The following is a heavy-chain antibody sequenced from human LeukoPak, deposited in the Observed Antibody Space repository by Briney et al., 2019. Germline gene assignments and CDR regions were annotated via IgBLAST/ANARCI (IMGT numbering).Heavy chain of an antibody. CDR3: AKDTDSITFGGVIVDSY. CDR2: IRYDGSNK. Sequence: GRSLRLSCAASGFTFSSYGMHWVRQAPGKGLEWVAFIRYDGSNKYYADSVKGRFTISRDNSKNTLYLQMNSLRAEDTAVYYCAKDTDSITFGGVIVDSYWGQGTLVTVSS. V-gene: IGHV3-30*02. D-gene: IGHD3-16*02. CDR1: GFTFSSYG. J-gene: IGHJ4*02.